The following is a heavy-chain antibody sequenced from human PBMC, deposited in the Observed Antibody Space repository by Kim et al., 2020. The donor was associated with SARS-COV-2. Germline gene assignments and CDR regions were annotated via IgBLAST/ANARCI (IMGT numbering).Heavy chain of an antibody. Sequence: YYTPSLKRRVTISVDRSKNQFSLKLSSVTAADTAVYYCARGGGYSNALGYWGQGTLVTVSS. CDR3: ARGGGYSNALGY. V-gene: IGHV4-30-2*01. D-gene: IGHD3-22*01. J-gene: IGHJ4*02.